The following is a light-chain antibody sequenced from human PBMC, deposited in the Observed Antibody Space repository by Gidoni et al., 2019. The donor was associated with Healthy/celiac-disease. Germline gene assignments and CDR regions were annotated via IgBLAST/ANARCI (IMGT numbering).Light chain of an antibody. V-gene: IGKV1-27*01. CDR2: AAS. J-gene: IGKJ4*01. CDR1: QGISIY. Sequence: IQLTLSPSSLSASVGDRVTITCRASQGISIYLDWYQQKPGKVPKLLIYAASTLQIGVPSRFSGSGSGTDFTLTISGLQPEDVATYYCQKYYSAPLTFGGGTKVEIK. CDR3: QKYYSAPLT.